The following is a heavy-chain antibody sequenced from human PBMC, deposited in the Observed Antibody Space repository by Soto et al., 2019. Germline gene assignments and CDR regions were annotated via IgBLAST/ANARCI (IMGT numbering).Heavy chain of an antibody. CDR1: GFTFGSYG. D-gene: IGHD3-10*01. V-gene: IGHV3-23*01. CDR2: ISGTGDGT. CDR3: AKGLLWFGESNYFDP. Sequence: PGGSLRLSCAASGFTFGSYGMHWVRQAPGKGLEWVSGISGTGDGTHYGDSVKGRFTISRDNSKNTLYLQMNSLRAEDTAVYYCAKGLLWFGESNYFDPWGQGTLVTVS. J-gene: IGHJ5*02.